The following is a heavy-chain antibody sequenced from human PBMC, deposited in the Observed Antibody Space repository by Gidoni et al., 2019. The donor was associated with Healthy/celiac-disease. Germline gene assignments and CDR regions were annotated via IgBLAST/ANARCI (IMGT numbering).Heavy chain of an antibody. J-gene: IGHJ5*02. D-gene: IGHD4-4*01. V-gene: IGHV1-24*01. CDR1: ESPLTELS. CDR3: ATGPTVTNNWFDP. Sequence: QVQLVQSGAAVKKPGAAVTGSCTGSESPLTELSMHCVRQGPGKGLELMGGVDPEDGETIYAQKFKGSVTMTDDTSTDTAYMELSSLRYADTAVYSCATGPTVTNNWFDPWGQGTLVTVSS. CDR2: VDPEDGET.